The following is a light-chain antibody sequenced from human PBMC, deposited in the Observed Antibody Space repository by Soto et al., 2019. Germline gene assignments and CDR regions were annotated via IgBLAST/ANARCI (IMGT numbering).Light chain of an antibody. CDR2: RNN. V-gene: IGLV1-47*01. CDR3: AAWDGSLSVV. CDR1: SSNIGSNY. Sequence: QSVLTQPPSASGTPGQRVNITCSGSSSNIGSNYVYWYQQLPGTAPKLIIYRNNQRPSGVPDRFSGSRSGTSASLAISGLRSEDEADYYCAAWDGSLSVVFGGGTKLTVL. J-gene: IGLJ2*01.